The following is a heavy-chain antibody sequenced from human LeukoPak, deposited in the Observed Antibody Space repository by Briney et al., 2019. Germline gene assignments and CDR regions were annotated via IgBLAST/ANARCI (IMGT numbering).Heavy chain of an antibody. CDR2: ISGSSSYI. V-gene: IGHV3-21*01. CDR1: GFTFSSYS. D-gene: IGHD1-26*01. J-gene: IGHJ4*02. Sequence: GGSLRLSCAASGFTFSSYSMNWVRQAPEKGLEWVSSISGSSSYIYYADSVKGRFTISRDNAKNSLYLQMNSLRAEDTAVYYCARHGSYEPFYWGQGTLVTVSS. CDR3: ARHGSYEPFY.